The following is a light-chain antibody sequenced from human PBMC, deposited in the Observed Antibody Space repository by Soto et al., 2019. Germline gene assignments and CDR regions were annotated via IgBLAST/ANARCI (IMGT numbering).Light chain of an antibody. CDR1: QSISTY. Sequence: DIQMTQSPSSLSASVGDRVTITCRASQSISTYLNWYQQKPGKAPNLLIYAASSLRSGVPSRFSSSGAWTDFTLTISSLQPEEFSTYYCQQSHRSPRTFGQGTKVDIK. V-gene: IGKV1-39*01. CDR3: QQSHRSPRT. CDR2: AAS. J-gene: IGKJ1*01.